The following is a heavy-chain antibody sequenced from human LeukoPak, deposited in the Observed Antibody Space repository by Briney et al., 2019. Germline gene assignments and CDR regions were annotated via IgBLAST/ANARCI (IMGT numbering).Heavy chain of an antibody. D-gene: IGHD3-10*01. CDR3: AKDPSLLWSGWFDP. J-gene: IGHJ5*02. CDR2: ISGSGGST. Sequence: GGSLRLSCAASGFTFSSYAMGWVRQAPGKGLEWVSAISGSGGSTYYADSVKGRFTISRDNSKNTLYLQMNSLRAEDTAVYYCAKDPSLLWSGWFDPWGQGTLVTVSS. CDR1: GFTFSSYA. V-gene: IGHV3-23*01.